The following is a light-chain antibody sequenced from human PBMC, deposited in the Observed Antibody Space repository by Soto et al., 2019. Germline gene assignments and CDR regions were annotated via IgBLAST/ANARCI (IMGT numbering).Light chain of an antibody. V-gene: IGKV3-15*01. CDR2: GAS. CDR3: QQYNNWPLT. Sequence: EIVMTQSPATLSVSPGERATLSCRASQSVGSNLAWYQQKPGQAPRLLIYGASTRATGIPARFSGSGSGTEFTLTISSLQSEDFAVYSCQQYNNWPLTFGGGTKVDIK. CDR1: QSVGSN. J-gene: IGKJ4*01.